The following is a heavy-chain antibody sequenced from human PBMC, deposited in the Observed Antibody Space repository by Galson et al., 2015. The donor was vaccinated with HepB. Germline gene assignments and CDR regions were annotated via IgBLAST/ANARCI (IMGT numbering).Heavy chain of an antibody. Sequence: SLRLSCAASGFTFSTFAMGWVRQAPGKGLEWVSTLHNDGVTTHIADSVRGRFTISRDNSKNTLFLQMNSLGVEDTALYNCAKFRGMDIGEYHFDHWGQGTLVTVSS. D-gene: IGHD2-2*03. CDR2: LHNDGVTT. CDR3: AKFRGMDIGEYHFDH. CDR1: GFTFSTFA. V-gene: IGHV3-23*05. J-gene: IGHJ4*02.